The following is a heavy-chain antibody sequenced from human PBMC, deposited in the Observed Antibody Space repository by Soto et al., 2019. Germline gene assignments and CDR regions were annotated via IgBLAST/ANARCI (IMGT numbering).Heavy chain of an antibody. CDR2: IYYSGST. CDR1: GGSISRYY. D-gene: IGHD3-16*01. CDR3: ARTSGLAPPLYYYFYMDV. V-gene: IGHV4-59*01. J-gene: IGHJ6*03. Sequence: SETLSLTCTVSGGSISRYYWSWIRQPPGKGLEWIGYIYYSGSTNYNPSLKSRVTISVDTSKNQFSLKLSSVTAAETAVYYCARTSGLAPPLYYYFYMDVWGKGTTVTVS.